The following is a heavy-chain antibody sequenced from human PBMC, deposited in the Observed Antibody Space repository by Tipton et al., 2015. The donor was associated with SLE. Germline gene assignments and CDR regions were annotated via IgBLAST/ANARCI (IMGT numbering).Heavy chain of an antibody. CDR1: GGSISSSSYY. Sequence: TLSLTCTVSGGSISSSSYYWSWIRQPPGKGLEWIGYIYYSGSTNYNPSLKSRVTISVDTSKNQFSLKLSSVTAADTAVYYCARGSTFDYWGQGTLVTVSS. CDR3: ARGSTFDY. D-gene: IGHD2-15*01. J-gene: IGHJ4*02. CDR2: IYYSGST. V-gene: IGHV4-61*05.